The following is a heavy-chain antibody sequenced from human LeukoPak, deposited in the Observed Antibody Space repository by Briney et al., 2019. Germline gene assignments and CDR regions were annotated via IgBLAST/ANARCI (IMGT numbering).Heavy chain of an antibody. CDR1: GNTFTSFH. Sequence: ASVKVSCKASGNTFTSFHIHWVRQAPGQGLEYMGIIKVYGDTTIYAQRFQGRITMTRDTSTSTVYMELSSLNSEDTAVYYCARTAGRTFDYWGQGTLVTVSS. J-gene: IGHJ4*02. V-gene: IGHV1-46*01. CDR3: ARTAGRTFDY. CDR2: IKVYGDTT. D-gene: IGHD6-6*01.